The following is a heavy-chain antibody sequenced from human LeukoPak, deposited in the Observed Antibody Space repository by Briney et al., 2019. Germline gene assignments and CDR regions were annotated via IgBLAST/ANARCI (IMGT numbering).Heavy chain of an antibody. CDR1: GFTFSSYE. Sequence: GGSLRLSCAASGFTFSSYEMNWVRQALGQGLEWVSYISSSGSTIYYADSVKGRFTISRDNAKNSLYLQMNSLRAEDTAVYYCARDEYSGYDLGYWGQGTLVTVSS. D-gene: IGHD5-12*01. CDR2: ISSSGSTI. V-gene: IGHV3-48*03. J-gene: IGHJ4*02. CDR3: ARDEYSGYDLGY.